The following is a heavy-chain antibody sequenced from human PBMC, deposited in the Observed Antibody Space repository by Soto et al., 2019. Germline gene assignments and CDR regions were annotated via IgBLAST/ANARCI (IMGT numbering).Heavy chain of an antibody. CDR1: GGTFNNFA. CDR3: AAATIPPVSATLYHYRMDV. D-gene: IGHD6-25*01. J-gene: IGHJ6*02. V-gene: IGHV1-69*01. Sequence: QVQLVQSGAEVKKPGSSVKVSCQASGGTFNNFAFTWVRQAPGQGLEWLGGIMPVFHTTNIAQTFQDRITVTADDFTTTVYKEMTSLGYDRKAVYYCAAATIPPVSATLYHYRMDVWGQGTKVTVSS. CDR2: IMPVFHTT.